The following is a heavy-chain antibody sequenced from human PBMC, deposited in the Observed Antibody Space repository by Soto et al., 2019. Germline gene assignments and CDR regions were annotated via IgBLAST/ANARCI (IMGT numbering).Heavy chain of an antibody. J-gene: IGHJ6*02. CDR3: ARTRRAWSDFHYYSLDV. CDR1: GFTFNSYG. CDR2: ISYDSTKT. D-gene: IGHD2-8*02. V-gene: IGHV3-30*03. Sequence: QVQLVESGGGVVQPGRSLRLSCAASGFTFNSYGMHWVRQGPGNGLEWVAFISYDSTKTYYADSVKGRFTISRDNSNSALYVHMNSLTGEDTAVYYCARTRRAWSDFHYYSLDVWGQGTTATVSS.